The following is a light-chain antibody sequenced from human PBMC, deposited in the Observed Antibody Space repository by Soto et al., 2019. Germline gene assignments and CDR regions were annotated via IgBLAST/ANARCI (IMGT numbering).Light chain of an antibody. CDR3: QQYGDWPLT. V-gene: IGKV3-15*01. J-gene: IGKJ4*01. CDR1: QSVGNN. CDR2: ATS. Sequence: EIVVTQSPATLSVSPGERATLSCRASQSVGNNFAWYQQKPGQAPRLLIFATSTRATGVPARFSCSGSGTAFTLTISSLQSEDFAVYYCQQYGDWPLTFGGGAKVEIE.